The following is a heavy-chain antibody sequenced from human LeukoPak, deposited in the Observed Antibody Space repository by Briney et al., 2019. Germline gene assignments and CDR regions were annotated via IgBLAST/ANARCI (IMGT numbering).Heavy chain of an antibody. D-gene: IGHD3-16*02. V-gene: IGHV3-7*01. CDR1: GFTFSNFW. J-gene: IGHJ4*02. Sequence: GGSLRLSCAVSGFTFSNFWMNWVRQAPGKGLEWVANIKQDGSEQNYVDSVKGRFTISRGNAKNSLYLQMNSLRAEDTAVYHCARAYDYVGGSYRYPDYGGQGTLVPVSP. CDR3: ARAYDYVGGSYRYPDY. CDR2: IKQDGSEQ.